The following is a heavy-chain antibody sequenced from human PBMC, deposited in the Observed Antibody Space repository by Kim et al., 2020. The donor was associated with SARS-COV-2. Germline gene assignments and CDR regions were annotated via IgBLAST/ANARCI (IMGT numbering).Heavy chain of an antibody. CDR3: ARRIPLLEFGELTQYGMDV. CDR2: IYYSGST. D-gene: IGHD3-10*01. Sequence: SETLSLTCTVSGGSISSSSYYWGWIRQPPGKGLEWIGSIYYSGSTYYNPSLKSRVTISVDTSKNQFSLKLSSVTAADTAVYYCARRIPLLEFGELTQYGMDVWGEGTTVTVSS. V-gene: IGHV4-39*01. CDR1: GGSISSSSYY. J-gene: IGHJ6*04.